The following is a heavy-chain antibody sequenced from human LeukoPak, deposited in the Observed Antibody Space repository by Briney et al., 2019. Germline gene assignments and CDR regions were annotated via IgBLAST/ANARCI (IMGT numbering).Heavy chain of an antibody. CDR2: IYSGGST. CDR1: GFTVSSNY. Sequence: GGSLRLSCAASGFTVSSNYMSWVRQAPGKGLEWVSVIYSGGSTYYADSVKGRFTISRDNSKNTLYLQMNSLRAEDTAVYYCARDRGEYSSSFYDYWGQGTLVTVSS. J-gene: IGHJ4*02. D-gene: IGHD6-6*01. V-gene: IGHV3-53*01. CDR3: ARDRGEYSSSFYDY.